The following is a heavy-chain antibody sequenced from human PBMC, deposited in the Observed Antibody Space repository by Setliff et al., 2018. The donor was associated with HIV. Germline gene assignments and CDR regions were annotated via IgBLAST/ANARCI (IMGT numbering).Heavy chain of an antibody. Sequence: ASVKVSCKASGYTFTGYYMHWVRQAPGQGLEWMGWINPDSGSTNYAQKFQGWVTMTRDTSITTAYMELRSLRSDDTAVYYCAGRTIDYWGQGTLVTVSS. CDR3: AGRTIDY. V-gene: IGHV1-2*04. CDR2: INPDSGST. J-gene: IGHJ4*02. CDR1: GYTFTGYY.